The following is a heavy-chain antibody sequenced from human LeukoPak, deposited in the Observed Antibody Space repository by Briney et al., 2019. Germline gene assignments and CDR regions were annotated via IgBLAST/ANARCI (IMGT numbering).Heavy chain of an antibody. D-gene: IGHD1-26*01. CDR1: GFTFSSYA. CDR2: ISGSGGST. V-gene: IGHV3-23*01. J-gene: IGHJ4*02. Sequence: PGGSLRLSCAASGFTFSSYAMSWVRQAPGKGLEWVSAISGSGGSTYYADPVKGRFTISRDNSKNTLYLQMNSLRAEDTAVYYCAKDRVSSGSYYGWYYFDYWGQGTLVTVSS. CDR3: AKDRVSSGSYYGWYYFDY.